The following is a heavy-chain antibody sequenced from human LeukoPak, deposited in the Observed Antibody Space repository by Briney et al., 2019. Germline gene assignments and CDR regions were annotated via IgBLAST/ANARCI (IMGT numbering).Heavy chain of an antibody. Sequence: PGGSLRLSCAASGFTISTKYMSWVRQAPGKGLEWVSVIYSGGRTYYADSVKGRFTISRDNSKNTLYLQMNSLRSEDTAVYYCARERAVAGLFDCWGQGTLVTVSS. CDR1: GFTISTKY. J-gene: IGHJ4*02. D-gene: IGHD6-19*01. CDR3: ARERAVAGLFDC. V-gene: IGHV3-66*01. CDR2: IYSGGRT.